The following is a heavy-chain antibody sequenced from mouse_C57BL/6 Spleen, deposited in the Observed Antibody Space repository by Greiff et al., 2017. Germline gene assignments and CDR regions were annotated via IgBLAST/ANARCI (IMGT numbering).Heavy chain of an antibody. CDR3: ARGDWDGNAMDY. V-gene: IGHV1-61*01. D-gene: IGHD4-1*01. J-gene: IGHJ4*01. Sequence: QVQLQQPGAELVRPGSSVKLSCKASGYTFTSYWMDWVKQRPGQGLEWIGNIYPSDSETHYNQKFKDKATLTVDKSSSTAYMQLSSLTSEDSAVYDCARGDWDGNAMDYWGRGTSVTVSS. CDR1: GYTFTSYW. CDR2: IYPSDSET.